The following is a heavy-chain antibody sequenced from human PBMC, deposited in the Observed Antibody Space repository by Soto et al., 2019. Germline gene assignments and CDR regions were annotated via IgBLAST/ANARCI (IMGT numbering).Heavy chain of an antibody. CDR1: GYSFTSYW. V-gene: IGHV5-51*01. CDR2: IYPGDSDT. D-gene: IGHD6-13*01. J-gene: IGHJ6*02. Sequence: GESLKISCKGSGYSFTSYWIGWVRQMPGKGLESMGIIYPGDSDTRYSPSFQGQVTISADKSINTAYLQWSSLKASDTAMYYCARTAAAGKYYYGMDVWGQGTTVTVSS. CDR3: ARTAAAGKYYYGMDV.